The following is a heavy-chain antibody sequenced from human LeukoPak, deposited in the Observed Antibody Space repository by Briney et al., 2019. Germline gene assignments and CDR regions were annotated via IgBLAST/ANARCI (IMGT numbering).Heavy chain of an antibody. J-gene: IGHJ6*03. CDR2: ISAYNGNT. D-gene: IGHD3-3*01. V-gene: IGHV1-18*01. CDR3: ARDPATIFGAPCYYYYMDV. CDR1: GYTFTSYG. Sequence: ASVKVSCKASGYTFTSYGISWVRQAPGQGLEWMGWISAYNGNTNYAQKLQGRVTMTTDTSTSTAYMELRSLRSDDTAVYYCARDPATIFGAPCYYYYMDVWGKGTTVTVSS.